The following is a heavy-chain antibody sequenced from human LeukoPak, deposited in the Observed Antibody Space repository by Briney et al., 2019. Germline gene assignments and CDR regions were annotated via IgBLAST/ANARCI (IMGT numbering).Heavy chain of an antibody. V-gene: IGHV3-7*01. CDR1: GITLSVSW. J-gene: IGHJ4*02. CDR3: ARSGSGYFDY. CDR2: IKQDGSEK. Sequence: PGGSLRLSCAASGITLSVSWMSWVRQAPGKGLEWVANIKQDGSEKYYRDSVQGRFTISRDNAKNSLYLQMNSLRAEDTAVYYCARSGSGYFDYWGQGSLVTVSS.